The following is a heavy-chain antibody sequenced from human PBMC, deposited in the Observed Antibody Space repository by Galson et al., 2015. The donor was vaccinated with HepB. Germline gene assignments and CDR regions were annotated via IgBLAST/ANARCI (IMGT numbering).Heavy chain of an antibody. CDR1: GFTFRTYS. CDR2: IDSSSTSI. V-gene: IGHV3-48*02. D-gene: IGHD1-14*01. J-gene: IGHJ4*02. CDR3: FLVGGEEPSY. Sequence: SLRLSCAASGFTFRTYSMNWGRQAQGKGLEWVSYIDSSSTSIYYADSVKGRFTISRGNAKNSLYLQMNSLRDEDTAVYYCFLVGGEEPSYWGLGTLVTVSS.